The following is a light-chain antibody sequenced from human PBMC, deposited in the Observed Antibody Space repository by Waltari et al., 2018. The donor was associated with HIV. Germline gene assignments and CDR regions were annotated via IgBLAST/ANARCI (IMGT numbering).Light chain of an antibody. Sequence: QSALTQPASVSGPPGQSITTSCTGTSSNIGTYNLVSWHQQHPGKAPKTLIYEVSQRPSGVSNRFSGSKSGNTASLTISGLQADDEADYYCCSYAGSSTLVFGGGTKVTVL. CDR3: CSYAGSSTLV. V-gene: IGLV2-23*02. J-gene: IGLJ3*02. CDR2: EVS. CDR1: SSNIGTYNL.